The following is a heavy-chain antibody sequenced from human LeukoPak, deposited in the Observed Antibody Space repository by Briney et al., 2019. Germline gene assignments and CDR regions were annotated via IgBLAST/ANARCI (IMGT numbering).Heavy chain of an antibody. CDR3: ARDNYDSSGYYYNFDS. D-gene: IGHD3-22*01. V-gene: IGHV3-53*01. J-gene: IGHJ4*02. Sequence: GGSLRLSCVASGFTVSSNYMSWVRQAPGKGLEWVSAIFSGGSTFYADSVTGRFTISRDNARNTLYLQMSSLRAEDTAVYYCARDNYDSSGYYYNFDSWGQGTLVTVSS. CDR2: IFSGGST. CDR1: GFTVSSNY.